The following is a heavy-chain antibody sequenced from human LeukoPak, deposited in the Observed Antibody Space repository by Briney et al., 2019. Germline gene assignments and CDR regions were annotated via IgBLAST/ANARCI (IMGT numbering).Heavy chain of an antibody. Sequence: GSLTLSCAASGLTFRDYYMSWIRQAPGKGLEWVSYISSSSSYTNYADSVKGRFTISRDNAKNSLYLQMNSLRAEDTAVYYCARYCSGGSCYSHWGQGTLVTVSS. CDR3: ARYCSGGSCYSH. CDR2: ISSSSSYT. D-gene: IGHD2-15*01. V-gene: IGHV3-11*06. J-gene: IGHJ4*02. CDR1: GLTFRDYY.